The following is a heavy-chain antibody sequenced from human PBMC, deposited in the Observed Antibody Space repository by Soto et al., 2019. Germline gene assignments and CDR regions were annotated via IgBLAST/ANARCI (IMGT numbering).Heavy chain of an antibody. CDR2: INPNSGGT. Sequence: ASVKVSCKASGYTFTGYYMHWVRQALGQGLEWMGWINPNSGGTNYAQKFQGWVTMTRDTSISTAYMELSRLRSDDTAVYYCARGYYYDSSGYYREILSDAFDIWGQGTMVTVSS. D-gene: IGHD3-22*01. CDR1: GYTFTGYY. J-gene: IGHJ3*02. V-gene: IGHV1-2*04. CDR3: ARGYYYDSSGYYREILSDAFDI.